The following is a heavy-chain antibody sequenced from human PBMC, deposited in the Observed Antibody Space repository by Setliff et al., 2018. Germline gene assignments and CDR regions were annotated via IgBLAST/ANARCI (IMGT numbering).Heavy chain of an antibody. J-gene: IGHJ6*02. CDR3: ITLSTIPLGV. CDR2: IKSKTDGGTT. Sequence: GGSLRLSCATSGFSFSDHSMDWVRQAPGKGLEWVGRIKSKTDGGTTDYAAPVKGRFTISRDDSKNTLYLQMNSLKTEDTAVYYCITLSTIPLGVWGQGTTVTVSS. V-gene: IGHV3-15*01. D-gene: IGHD2-2*01. CDR1: GFSFSDHS.